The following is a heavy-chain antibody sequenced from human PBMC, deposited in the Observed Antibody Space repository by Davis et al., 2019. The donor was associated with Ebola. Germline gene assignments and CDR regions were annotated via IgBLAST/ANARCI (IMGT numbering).Heavy chain of an antibody. D-gene: IGHD6-25*01. Sequence: AASVKVSCKASGYTFPPYYFNWVRQATGQGLEWMGWMNPNSGNTGYAQMFQGRVTMTRNTSITTAYMELSNLRSEDTAVYYCTRGETSSGWFDTWGQGTTVNVSS. V-gene: IGHV1-8*01. CDR2: MNPNSGNT. CDR1: GYTFPPYY. CDR3: TRGETSSGWFDT. J-gene: IGHJ5*02.